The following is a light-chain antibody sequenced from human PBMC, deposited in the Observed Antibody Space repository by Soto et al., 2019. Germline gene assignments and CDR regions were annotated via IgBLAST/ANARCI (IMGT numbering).Light chain of an antibody. J-gene: IGKJ1*01. CDR3: LQYSVYYWT. Sequence: DIQMTQSPSTLSASVGDRVTITCRASQSISSWLAWYQQKPGKAPNLLIYKASSLKSGVPSRFSGSGSGTEFTLTISSLQPDDFATYYCLQYSVYYWTFGQGTRVEI. V-gene: IGKV1-5*03. CDR1: QSISSW. CDR2: KAS.